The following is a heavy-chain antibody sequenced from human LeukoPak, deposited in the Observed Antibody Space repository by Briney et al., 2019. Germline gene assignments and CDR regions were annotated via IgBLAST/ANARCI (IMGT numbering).Heavy chain of an antibody. CDR2: ISSGSTTI. CDR3: ANTAGYKVY. Sequence: PGGSLRLSCAASGFTFSHYGMNWVRQAPGKGLEWISYISSGSTTIYYADSVKGRFTISRDNAKNSLYLQMNSLRAEDTAVYYCANTAGYKVYWGQGTLVTVSS. D-gene: IGHD1-14*01. J-gene: IGHJ4*02. CDR1: GFTFSHYG. V-gene: IGHV3-48*01.